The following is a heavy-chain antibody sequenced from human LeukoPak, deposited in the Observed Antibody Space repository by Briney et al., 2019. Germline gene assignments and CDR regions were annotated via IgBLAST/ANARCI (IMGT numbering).Heavy chain of an antibody. CDR3: VKDRGGSPFYGMDV. D-gene: IGHD1-26*01. J-gene: IGHJ6*02. V-gene: IGHV3-23*01. CDR2: ISGSGGAGT. Sequence: GGSLRLSCAGSGFTFSSYAMRWVRQAPGKGLEWVSTISGSGGAGTYYADSVKGRFTVSRDNSRNTLYLPMNSLRAEDTAVYYCVKDRGGSPFYGMDVRGQGTTVTVSS. CDR1: GFTFSSYA.